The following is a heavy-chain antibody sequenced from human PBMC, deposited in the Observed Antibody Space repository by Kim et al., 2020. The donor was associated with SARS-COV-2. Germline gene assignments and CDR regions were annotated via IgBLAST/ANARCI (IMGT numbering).Heavy chain of an antibody. J-gene: IGHJ4*02. D-gene: IGHD3-9*01. Sequence: ASVKVSCKASGYTFTGYYMHWVRQAPGQGLEWMGRINPNSGGTNYAQQFQGRVTMTRDTSISTAYMELSRLRSDDTAVYYCAAGILLTGMGLDYWGPGNLVTV. V-gene: IGHV1-2*06. CDR3: AAGILLTGMGLDY. CDR1: GYTFTGYY. CDR2: INPNSGGT.